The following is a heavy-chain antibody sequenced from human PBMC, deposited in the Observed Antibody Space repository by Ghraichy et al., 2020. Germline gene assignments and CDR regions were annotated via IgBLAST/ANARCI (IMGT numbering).Heavy chain of an antibody. D-gene: IGHD3-9*01. J-gene: IGHJ5*02. Sequence: SQTLALTCTVSGGSISSYYWSWIRQPPGKGLEWIGYIYYSGSTNYNPSLKSRVTISVDTSKNQFSLKLSSVTAADTAVYYCARGPPHYDILTGYPLYWFDPWGQGTLVTVSS. CDR3: ARGPPHYDILTGYPLYWFDP. V-gene: IGHV4-59*01. CDR2: IYYSGST. CDR1: GGSISSYY.